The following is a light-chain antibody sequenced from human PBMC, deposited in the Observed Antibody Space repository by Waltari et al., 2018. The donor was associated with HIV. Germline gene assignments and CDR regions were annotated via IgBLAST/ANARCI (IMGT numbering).Light chain of an antibody. V-gene: IGKV3-20*01. CDR1: QSFIYTS. CDR3: LYYETSPRT. CDR2: HAY. Sequence: EMVLTQSPGTLSLSPGETATLSCRASQSFIYTSIAWYQHNSGQAPRLLIYHAYERPTGIPDRFRGFGSGTDFTLTISRLEPEDSATYYCLYYETSPRTFGQGTKVEIK. J-gene: IGKJ1*01.